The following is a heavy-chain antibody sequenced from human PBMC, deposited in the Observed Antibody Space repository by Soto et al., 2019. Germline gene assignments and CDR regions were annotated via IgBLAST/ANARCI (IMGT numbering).Heavy chain of an antibody. J-gene: IGHJ5*02. CDR3: AREGIAARRWFDP. V-gene: IGHV4-31*03. Sequence: QVQLQESGPGLVKPSQTLSLTCTVSGGSISSGGYYWSWIRQHPGKGLEWIGYIYYSGSIYYNPSLKSRVTISVDTSKNQFSLKLSSVTAADTAVYYCAREGIAARRWFDPWGQGTLVTVSS. CDR1: GGSISSGGYY. D-gene: IGHD6-6*01. CDR2: IYYSGSI.